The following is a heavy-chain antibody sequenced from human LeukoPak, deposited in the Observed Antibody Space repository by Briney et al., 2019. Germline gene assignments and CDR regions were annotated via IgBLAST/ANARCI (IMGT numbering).Heavy chain of an antibody. Sequence: ASVKVSCKASGYTFTSYGISWVRQAPGQGLEWMGWISAYNGNTNYAQKLQGRVTMTTDTSTSTAYMELRSLRSDDTVVYYCARRIEEEYYYDSSGYLRGYYFDYWGQGTLVTVSS. J-gene: IGHJ4*02. CDR1: GYTFTSYG. CDR2: ISAYNGNT. D-gene: IGHD3-22*01. V-gene: IGHV1-18*01. CDR3: ARRIEEEYYYDSSGYLRGYYFDY.